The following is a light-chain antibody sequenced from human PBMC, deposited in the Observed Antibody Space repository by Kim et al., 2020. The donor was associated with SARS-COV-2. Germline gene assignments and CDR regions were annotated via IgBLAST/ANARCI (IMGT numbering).Light chain of an antibody. J-gene: IGLJ2*01. CDR3: SSYAGSNNLV. V-gene: IGLV2-8*01. Sequence: GQSVTISRTGTRSDVGGYNYVSWYQQHPRKAPKHMIYEVSKRPSGVPDRFSGSKSGNTASLTVSGLQAEDEADYYCSSYAGSNNLVFGGGTQLTVL. CDR1: RSDVGGYNY. CDR2: EVS.